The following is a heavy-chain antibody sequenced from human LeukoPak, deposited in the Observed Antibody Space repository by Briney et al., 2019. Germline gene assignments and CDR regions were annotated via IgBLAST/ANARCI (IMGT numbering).Heavy chain of an antibody. V-gene: IGHV4-59*01. CDR1: GGPISSYY. Sequence: KPSETLSLTCTVSGGPISSYYWIWLRQPPGKGLEWIGYIYYSGSTNYNPSLKSRVTISVDTSKNQFSLKLSSVTAADTAVYYCARHGRYSNWFDPWGQGTLVTVSS. J-gene: IGHJ5*02. D-gene: IGHD1-14*01. CDR2: IYYSGST. CDR3: ARHGRYSNWFDP.